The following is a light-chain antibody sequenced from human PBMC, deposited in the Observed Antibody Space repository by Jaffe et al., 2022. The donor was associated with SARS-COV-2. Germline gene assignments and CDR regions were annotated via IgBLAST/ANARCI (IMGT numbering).Light chain of an antibody. J-gene: IGLJ2*01. CDR3: QSYDSSLSGVV. CDR1: SSNIGGGYD. CDR2: GDI. V-gene: IGLV1-40*01. Sequence: QSVLTQPPSVSGAPGQRVTISCTGSSSNIGGGYDVHWYQQLPGTAPKLLIYGDINRPSGVPDRFSGSKSGTSASLAITGLQAEDEADYYCQSYDSSLSGVVFGGGTKLTVL.